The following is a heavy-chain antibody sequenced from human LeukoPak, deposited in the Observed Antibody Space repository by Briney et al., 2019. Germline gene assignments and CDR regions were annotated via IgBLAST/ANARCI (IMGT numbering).Heavy chain of an antibody. CDR1: GGSISSGSYY. J-gene: IGHJ5*02. Sequence: SQTLSLTCTVSGGSISSGSYYWSWIRQPAGKGLEWIGRIYTSGSTNYNPSLKSRLTISVDTSKNQFSLNLNSVTAADTAVYYCARGGRWIDPWGQGTLVTASS. CDR2: IYTSGST. D-gene: IGHD3-10*01. CDR3: ARGGRWIDP. V-gene: IGHV4-61*02.